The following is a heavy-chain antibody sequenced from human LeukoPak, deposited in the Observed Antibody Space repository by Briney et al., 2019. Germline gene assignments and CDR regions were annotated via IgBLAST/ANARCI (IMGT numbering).Heavy chain of an antibody. Sequence: SETLSLTCTVSGGSISNYYWNFIRQPAGKGLEWIRRIYTSGSTNYNPSLKSRVTMSVDTSKNQFSLKLSSVTAADTAVYYSARDHYDILTGYYTMSGAFDIWGQGTMVTVSS. CDR3: ARDHYDILTGYYTMSGAFDI. V-gene: IGHV4-4*07. J-gene: IGHJ3*02. CDR2: IYTSGST. CDR1: GGSISNYY. D-gene: IGHD3-9*01.